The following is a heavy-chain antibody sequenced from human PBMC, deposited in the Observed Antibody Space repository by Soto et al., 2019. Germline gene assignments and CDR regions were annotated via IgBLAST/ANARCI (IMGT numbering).Heavy chain of an antibody. CDR1: GGTFNSYA. CDR2: IIPIFGTA. D-gene: IGHD7-27*01. J-gene: IGHJ6*02. Sequence: QVQLVQSGAEVKKPGSSVKVSCKASGGTFNSYAISWVRQAPGQGLEWMGGIIPIFGTADYAQKFQGRITITADESTSTAYRERSSLISEDTAVYYCASHWGQAKRYYYYGMDVWGQGTTVTVSS. CDR3: ASHWGQAKRYYYYGMDV. V-gene: IGHV1-69*12.